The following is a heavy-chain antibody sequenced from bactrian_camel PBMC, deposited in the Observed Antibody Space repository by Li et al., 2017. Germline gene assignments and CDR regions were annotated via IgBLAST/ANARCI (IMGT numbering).Heavy chain of an antibody. CDR1: GYPSSRHC. Sequence: HVQLVESGGGLVQLGGSLRLSCAHSGYPSSRHCMGWFRQAPGKEREGVAAIYLGAGSGGWYANSVKGRFTISQDNAKNTLYLQVNSLLPEDTGMYYCAGARLDRCAYGGAWSADFWGQGTQVTVS. CDR2: IYLGAGSGG. CDR3: AGARLDRCAYGGAWSADF. J-gene: IGHJ4*01. D-gene: IGHD6*01. V-gene: IGHV3S6*01.